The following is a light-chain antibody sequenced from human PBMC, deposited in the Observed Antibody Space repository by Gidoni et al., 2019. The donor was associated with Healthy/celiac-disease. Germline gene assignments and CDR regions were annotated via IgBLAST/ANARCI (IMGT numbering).Light chain of an antibody. V-gene: IGKV1-33*01. CDR2: DAS. CDR1: QDISNY. Sequence: DIQMTQSQSSLSASVGDRVTITCQASQDISNYLNWYQQKPGKAPKLLIYDASNLETGVPSRFSGSGSGTDFTFTISSLQPEDIATYYCKQYDNLPLFGQGTRLEIK. CDR3: KQYDNLPL. J-gene: IGKJ5*01.